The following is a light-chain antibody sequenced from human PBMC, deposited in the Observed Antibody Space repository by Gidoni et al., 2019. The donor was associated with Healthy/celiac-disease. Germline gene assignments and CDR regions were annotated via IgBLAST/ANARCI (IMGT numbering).Light chain of an antibody. V-gene: IGKV3-11*01. CDR3: QQRSNWPPLYT. J-gene: IGKJ2*01. Sequence: EIVLPQSPDTLSLSTGERANLSCRASQSVSSYLAWYQQKPGQAPRLLIYDAYNRATGIPARFSGSGSGTDFTLTISSLEPEDFAFYYCQQRSNWPPLYTFGQGTKLEIK. CDR2: DAY. CDR1: QSVSSY.